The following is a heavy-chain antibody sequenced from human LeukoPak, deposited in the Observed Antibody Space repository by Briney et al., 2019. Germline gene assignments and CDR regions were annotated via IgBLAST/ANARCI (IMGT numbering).Heavy chain of an antibody. CDR1: GFTFSSYS. CDR2: ISSTSSTI. D-gene: IGHD2-2*01. J-gene: IGHJ4*02. CDR3: ARPYCSSTSCYHRFDY. Sequence: GGSLRLSCAASGFTFSSYSMNWVRQAPGKGLEWVSHISSTSSTIYYADSVKGRFTISRDNAKNSLYLQMNSLRDEDTAVYFCARPYCSSTSCYHRFDYWGQGTLVTVSS. V-gene: IGHV3-48*02.